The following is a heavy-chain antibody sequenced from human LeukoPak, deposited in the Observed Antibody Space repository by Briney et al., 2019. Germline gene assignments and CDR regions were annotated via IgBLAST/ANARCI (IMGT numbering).Heavy chain of an antibody. CDR3: ARDKPVVAATPDY. J-gene: IGHJ4*02. CDR1: GYTFTGYY. Sequence: ASVKVSCKASGYTFTGYYMHWVRQAPGQGLEWMGWISAYNGNTNYAQKLQGRVTMTTDTSTSTAYMELRSLRSDDTAVYYCARDKPVVAATPDYWGQGTLVTVSS. D-gene: IGHD2-15*01. CDR2: ISAYNGNT. V-gene: IGHV1-18*04.